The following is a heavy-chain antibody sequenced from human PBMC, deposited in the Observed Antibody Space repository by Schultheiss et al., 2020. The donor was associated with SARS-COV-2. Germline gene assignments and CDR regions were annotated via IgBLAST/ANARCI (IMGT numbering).Heavy chain of an antibody. CDR1: GYSFTSYW. Sequence: GGSLRLSCKGSGYSFTSYWIGWVRQMPGKGLEWMGIIYPGDSDTRYSPSFQGQVTISADKSISTAYLQWSSLKASDTAMYYCARGGNPLYGDYGYWGQGTLVTVSS. V-gene: IGHV5-51*01. J-gene: IGHJ4*02. CDR3: ARGGNPLYGDYGY. D-gene: IGHD4-17*01. CDR2: IYPGDSDT.